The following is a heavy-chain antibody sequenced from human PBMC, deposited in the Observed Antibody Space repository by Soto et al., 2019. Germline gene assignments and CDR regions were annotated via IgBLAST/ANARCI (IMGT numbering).Heavy chain of an antibody. CDR2: IIPILGIA. CDR3: ARGRMTAMGGYYYYYMDV. V-gene: IGHV1-69*02. Sequence: GASVKVSCKASGGTFSSYTISWVRQAPGQGLEWMGRIIPILGIANYAQKFQGRVTITADKSTSTAYMELSSLRSEDTAVYYCARGRMTAMGGYYYYYMDVWGKGTTVTVSS. J-gene: IGHJ6*03. CDR1: GGTFSSYT. D-gene: IGHD5-18*01.